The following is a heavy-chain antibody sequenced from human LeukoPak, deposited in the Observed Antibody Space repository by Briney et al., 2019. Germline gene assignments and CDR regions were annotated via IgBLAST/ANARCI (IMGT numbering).Heavy chain of an antibody. CDR3: ARGFRSVTTWGYFDY. J-gene: IGHJ4*02. V-gene: IGHV3-66*01. CDR1: GFTVSTNY. D-gene: IGHD4-17*01. Sequence: GGSLRLSCAAPGFTVSTNYMSWVRQAPGKGLEWVSLIYSGGGTYYADSVKGRFTISRDNSRNTLSLQMNSLRVDDTAVYYCARGFRSVTTWGYFDYWGQGALVTVSS. CDR2: IYSGGGT.